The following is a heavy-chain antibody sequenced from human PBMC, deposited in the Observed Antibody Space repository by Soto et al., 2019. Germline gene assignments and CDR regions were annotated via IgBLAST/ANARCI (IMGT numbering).Heavy chain of an antibody. Sequence: QVQLVESGGGVVQPGRSLRLSCAASGFTFSSYGMHWVRQAPGKGLEWVAVIWYDGSNKYYADSVKGRFTISRDNSKNTLDLQMNSLRAEDTAVYYCARYPYYYDSSGYYFTYYFDYWGQGTLVTVSS. J-gene: IGHJ4*02. CDR2: IWYDGSNK. V-gene: IGHV3-33*01. D-gene: IGHD3-22*01. CDR3: ARYPYYYDSSGYYFTYYFDY. CDR1: GFTFSSYG.